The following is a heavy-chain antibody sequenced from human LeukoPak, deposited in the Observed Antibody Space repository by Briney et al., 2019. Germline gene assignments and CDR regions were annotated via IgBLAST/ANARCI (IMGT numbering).Heavy chain of an antibody. J-gene: IGHJ6*03. Sequence: PGGSLRLSCAASEFTFVRYAMNWVRQAPGEGLEWVSYISSSSFKIGYADSVEGRFSISRDNSKNSLYLQMDSLRVEDTAVYYCVRDPSYGSSWYYYMDVWGKGTTVTVSS. D-gene: IGHD6-13*01. CDR3: VRDPSYGSSWYYYMDV. CDR2: ISSSSFKI. CDR1: EFTFVRYA. V-gene: IGHV3-48*04.